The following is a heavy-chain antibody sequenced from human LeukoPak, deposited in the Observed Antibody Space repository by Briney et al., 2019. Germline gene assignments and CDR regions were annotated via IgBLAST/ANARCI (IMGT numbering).Heavy chain of an antibody. J-gene: IGHJ4*02. D-gene: IGHD1-14*01. CDR2: IKYDGSQK. Sequence: GGSLRLSCAASGFTLGGYWMTWLRQAPGKGLEWVANIKYDGSQKYYVDSVKGRFTISRDNAKNSLYLQMNSLSAEDTAVYYCARDSPEPGQFFDYWGQGTLDTVSS. CDR1: GFTLGGYW. V-gene: IGHV3-7*04. CDR3: ARDSPEPGQFFDY.